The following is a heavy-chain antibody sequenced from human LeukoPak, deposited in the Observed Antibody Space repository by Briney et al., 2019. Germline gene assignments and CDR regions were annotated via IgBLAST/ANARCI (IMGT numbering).Heavy chain of an antibody. Sequence: PGGSLRLSCAASGFTVSSNYMSWIRQAPGKGLEWVSYISSSGSTIYYADSVKGRFTISRGNAKNSLYLQMNSLRAEDTAVYYCARMTGSSADYWGQGTLVTVSS. V-gene: IGHV3-11*04. J-gene: IGHJ4*02. CDR2: ISSSGSTI. CDR3: ARMTGSSADY. CDR1: GFTVSSNY. D-gene: IGHD1-26*01.